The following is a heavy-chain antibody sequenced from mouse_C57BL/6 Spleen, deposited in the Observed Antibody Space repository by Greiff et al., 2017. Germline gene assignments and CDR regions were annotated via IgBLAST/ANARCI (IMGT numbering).Heavy chain of an antibody. CDR3: ARKSYDGYYGWFAY. Sequence: VKLQESGAELVKPGASVKMSCKASGYTFTTYPIEWMKQNHGKSLEWIGNFHPYNDDTKYNEKFKGKATLTVEKSSSTVYLELSRLTSDDSAVYYCARKSYDGYYGWFAYWGQGTLVTVSA. V-gene: IGHV1-47*01. D-gene: IGHD2-3*01. J-gene: IGHJ3*01. CDR1: GYTFTTYP. CDR2: FHPYNDDT.